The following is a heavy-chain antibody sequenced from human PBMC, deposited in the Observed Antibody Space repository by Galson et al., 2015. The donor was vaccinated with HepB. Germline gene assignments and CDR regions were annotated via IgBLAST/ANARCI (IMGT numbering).Heavy chain of an antibody. Sequence: SVKVSCKASGGTFSDYAISWVRRAPGQGLEWMGGIIPMFRFPNYGQKFQGRVTITADKSTSTAYMELSSLKSEDTAVYYCARGGQSGYSYHFGNWGQGTLVTVSS. CDR3: ARGGQSGYSYHFGN. V-gene: IGHV1-69*10. J-gene: IGHJ4*02. D-gene: IGHD5-12*01. CDR1: GGTFSDYA. CDR2: IIPMFRFP.